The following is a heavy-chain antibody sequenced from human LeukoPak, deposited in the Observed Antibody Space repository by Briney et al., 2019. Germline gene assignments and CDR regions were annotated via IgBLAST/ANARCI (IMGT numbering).Heavy chain of an antibody. CDR1: GFTFSSYA. Sequence: GGSLRLSCAASGFTFSSYAMHWVRQAPGKGLEWVALISYDGNNKYYADSVKGRLTISRDNSKNTLYLQMNSLRAEDTAVYYCARDFTMVRGVILDYWGQGTLVTVSS. V-gene: IGHV3-30*04. J-gene: IGHJ4*02. CDR3: ARDFTMVRGVILDY. D-gene: IGHD3-10*01. CDR2: ISYDGNNK.